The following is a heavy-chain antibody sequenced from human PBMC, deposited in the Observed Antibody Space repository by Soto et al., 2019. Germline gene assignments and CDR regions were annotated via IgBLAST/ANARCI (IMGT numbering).Heavy chain of an antibody. CDR3: AREVVVAAEVYYYYYGMDV. D-gene: IGHD2-15*01. J-gene: IGHJ6*02. Sequence: SETLSLTCTVSGGSISSGGYYWSWIRQHPGKGLEWIGYIYYSGSTYYNPSLKSRVTISVDTSKNQFSLKLSSVTAADTAVYYCAREVVVAAEVYYYYYGMDVWGQGTTVTVSS. CDR1: GGSISSGGYY. V-gene: IGHV4-31*03. CDR2: IYYSGST.